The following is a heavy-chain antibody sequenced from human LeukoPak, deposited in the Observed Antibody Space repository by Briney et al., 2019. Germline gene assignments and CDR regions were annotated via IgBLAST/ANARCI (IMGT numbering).Heavy chain of an antibody. J-gene: IGHJ4*02. D-gene: IGHD6-19*01. CDR3: ARGGGGWYLSRVDY. V-gene: IGHV3-21*01. Sequence: PGGSLRLSCAASGFTFSSYSMNWVRQAPGKGLEWVSSISSSSYIYYADSVKGRFTISRDNAKNSLYPQMNSLRAEDTAVYYCARGGGGWYLSRVDYWGQGTLVTVSS. CDR1: GFTFSSYS. CDR2: ISSSSYI.